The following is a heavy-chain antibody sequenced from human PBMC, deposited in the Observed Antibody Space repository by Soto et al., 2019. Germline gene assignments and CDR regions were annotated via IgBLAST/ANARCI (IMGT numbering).Heavy chain of an antibody. J-gene: IGHJ4*02. CDR3: ARGPVLRFLEWLLSGGFDY. V-gene: IGHV1-8*01. CDR1: GYTFTSYD. Sequence: QVQLVQSGAEVKKPGASVKVSCKASGYTFTSYDINWVRQATGQGLEWMGWMNPNSGNTGYAQKFQGRVPMTRNTSISTAYMELSSLRSEDTAVYYCARGPVLRFLEWLLSGGFDYWGQGTLVTVSS. D-gene: IGHD3-3*01. CDR2: MNPNSGNT.